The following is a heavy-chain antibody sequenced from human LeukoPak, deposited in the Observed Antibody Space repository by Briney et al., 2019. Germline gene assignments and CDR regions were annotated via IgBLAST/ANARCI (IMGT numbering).Heavy chain of an antibody. D-gene: IGHD3-10*01. V-gene: IGHV4-59*01. CDR3: AREVGSQYYGSGSYSAAHFDH. CDR2: IYDTGTT. J-gene: IGHJ4*02. CDR1: GGSISTYH. Sequence: NPSETLSLTCTVSGGSISTYHWSWIRQSPGKGLEWIGYIYDTGTTNYNPSLSSRVTISVDTSRNQFSLKLNSLTAADTAVYYCAREVGSQYYGSGSYSAAHFDHWGQGTLVTVSS.